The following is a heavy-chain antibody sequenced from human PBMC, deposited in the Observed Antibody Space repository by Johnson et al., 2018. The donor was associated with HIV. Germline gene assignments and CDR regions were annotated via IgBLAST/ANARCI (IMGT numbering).Heavy chain of an antibody. Sequence: VQLVESGGGLVQPGGSLRLSCVGSGFSFSDHFMDWVRQAPGKGLEWVGRIRNKPSSYSTEYAASVKGRFTISRDNSKNTLYLQMGSLRAEDMAVYYCARDDYNFWSGRSGGAFDIWGQGTMVTVSS. D-gene: IGHD3-3*01. V-gene: IGHV3-72*01. J-gene: IGHJ3*02. CDR2: IRNKPSSYST. CDR1: GFSFSDHF. CDR3: ARDDYNFWSGRSGGAFDI.